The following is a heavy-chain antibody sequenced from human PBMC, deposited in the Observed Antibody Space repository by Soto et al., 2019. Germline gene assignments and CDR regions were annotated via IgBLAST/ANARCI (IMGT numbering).Heavy chain of an antibody. CDR3: ARDCSGGSCLDAFDI. D-gene: IGHD2-15*01. Sequence: GGSLRLSCAASGFTFSSYAMHWVRQAPGKGLEWVAVISYDGSNKYYADSVKGRFTISRDNSKNTLYLQMNSLRAEDTAVYYCARDCSGGSCLDAFDIWGQGTMVTVSS. CDR2: ISYDGSNK. V-gene: IGHV3-30*04. J-gene: IGHJ3*02. CDR1: GFTFSSYA.